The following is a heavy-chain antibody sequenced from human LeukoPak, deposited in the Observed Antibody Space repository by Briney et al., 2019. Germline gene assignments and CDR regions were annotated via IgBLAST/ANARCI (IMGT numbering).Heavy chain of an antibody. CDR2: IKQDGSEK. J-gene: IGHJ6*02. D-gene: IGHD2-2*01. V-gene: IGHV3-7*01. CDR1: GFTFSSYW. CDR3: ARDDPIVVVPAAMARDYYYYGMDV. Sequence: PGGSLRLSCAASGFTFSSYWMSWVRQAPGKGLEWVANIKQDGSEKYYVDSVKGRFTISRDNAKNSLYLQMNSLRAEDTAVHYCARDDPIVVVPAAMARDYYYYGMDVWGQGTTVTVSS.